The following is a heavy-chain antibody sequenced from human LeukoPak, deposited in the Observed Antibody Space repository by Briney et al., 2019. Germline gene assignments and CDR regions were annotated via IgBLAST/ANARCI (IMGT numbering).Heavy chain of an antibody. Sequence: GGSLRLSCAASGFTFSSYAMNWVRQAPGQGLEWVSSISGSGGSTYYADSVKGRFTISRDNSKNTLYLQMNSLRAEDTALYYCAKDLGTVTTRGCFDYWGQGTLVTVSS. CDR1: GFTFSSYA. CDR2: ISGSGGST. CDR3: AKDLGTVTTRGCFDY. V-gene: IGHV3-23*01. D-gene: IGHD4-11*01. J-gene: IGHJ4*02.